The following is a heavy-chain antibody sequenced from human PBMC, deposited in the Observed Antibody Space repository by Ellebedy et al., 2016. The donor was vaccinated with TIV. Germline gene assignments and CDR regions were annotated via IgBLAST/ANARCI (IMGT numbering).Heavy chain of an antibody. Sequence: GGSLRLSCAASGFTFSSYWMQWVRQVPGRGLVWVSRINTDGSTIDYADSVKGRFTISRDNAKDTLYLQINSLRAEDTAIYYCVRGGLPAAGDYWGQGTLVTVSS. CDR1: GFTFSSYW. D-gene: IGHD6-13*01. V-gene: IGHV3-74*01. J-gene: IGHJ4*02. CDR3: VRGGLPAAGDY. CDR2: INTDGSTI.